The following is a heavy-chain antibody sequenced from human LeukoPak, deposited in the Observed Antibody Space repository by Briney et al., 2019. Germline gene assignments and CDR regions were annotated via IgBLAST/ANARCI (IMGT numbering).Heavy chain of an antibody. Sequence: GASVKVSCKASGYTFTSYGISWVRQAPGQGLEWMGWISAYNGNTNYAQKLQGRVTMTTDTSTSTAYMELRSLRSDDTAVYYCARYGSDYDFWSGYYYYYYYYMDVWGKGTTVTVSS. CDR3: ARYGSDYDFWSGYYYYYYYYMDV. CDR2: ISAYNGNT. CDR1: GYTFTSYG. V-gene: IGHV1-18*01. J-gene: IGHJ6*03. D-gene: IGHD3-3*01.